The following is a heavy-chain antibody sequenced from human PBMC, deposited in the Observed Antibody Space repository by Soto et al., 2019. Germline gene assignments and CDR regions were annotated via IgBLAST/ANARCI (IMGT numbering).Heavy chain of an antibody. J-gene: IGHJ5*02. CDR3: ARGLYYYDSSGYPPFDP. CDR2: ISAYNGNT. D-gene: IGHD3-22*01. Sequence: GASVKVSCKASGYTFTSYGISWVRQAPGQGLEWMGWISAYNGNTNYAQKLQGRVTMTTDTSTSTAYMELRSLRSDDTAVYYCARGLYYYDSSGYPPFDPWGQGTLVTVS. CDR1: GYTFTSYG. V-gene: IGHV1-18*01.